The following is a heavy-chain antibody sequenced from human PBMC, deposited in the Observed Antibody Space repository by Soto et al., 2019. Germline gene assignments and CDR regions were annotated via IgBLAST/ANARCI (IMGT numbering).Heavy chain of an antibody. CDR1: GYTFTGYY. J-gene: IGHJ4*02. CDR3: ARDQAGATTLFDY. D-gene: IGHD1-26*01. CDR2: INPNSGDT. Sequence: GASVKVSCKASGYTFTGYYMHWVRQAPGQGLEWMGWINPNSGDTNYAQKFQGRVTMTRDTSISTAYMELSRLRSDDTAVYYCARDQAGATTLFDYWGQGTLVTVSS. V-gene: IGHV1-2*02.